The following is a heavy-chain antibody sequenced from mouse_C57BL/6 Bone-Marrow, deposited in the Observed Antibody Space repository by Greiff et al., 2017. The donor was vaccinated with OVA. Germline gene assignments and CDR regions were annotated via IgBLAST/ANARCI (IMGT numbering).Heavy chain of an antibody. J-gene: IGHJ3*01. Sequence: QVHVKQPGAELVKPGASVKLSCKASGYTFTSYWMHWVKQRPGQGLEWIGMIHPNSGSTNYNEKFKSKATLTVDKSSSTAYMQLSSLTSEDSAVYYCASLYYYGSSWGFADWGQGALVTVA. D-gene: IGHD1-1*01. CDR2: IHPNSGST. V-gene: IGHV1-64*01. CDR3: ASLYYYGSSWGFAD. CDR1: GYTFTSYW.